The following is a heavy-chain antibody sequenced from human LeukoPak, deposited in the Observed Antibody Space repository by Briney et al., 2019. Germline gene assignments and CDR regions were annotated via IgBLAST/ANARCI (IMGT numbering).Heavy chain of an antibody. J-gene: IGHJ5*02. CDR2: ISSSSSNI. CDR1: GFTFSSYS. CDR3: ARGLSEQLGTTGARFDP. V-gene: IGHV3-21*01. D-gene: IGHD6-6*01. Sequence: PGGSLRLSCAASGFTFSSYSMNWVRQAPGKGLEWVSSISSSSSNIYYADSVKGRFTISRDNAKNSLYLQMNSLRAEDTAVYYCARGLSEQLGTTGARFDPWGQGTLVTVSS.